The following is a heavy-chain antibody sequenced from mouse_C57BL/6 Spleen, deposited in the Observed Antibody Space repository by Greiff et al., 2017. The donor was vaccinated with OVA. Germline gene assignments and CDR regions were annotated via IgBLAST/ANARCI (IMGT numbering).Heavy chain of an antibody. CDR3: ARSAQATDY. CDR1: GYAFSSSW. D-gene: IGHD3-2*02. Sequence: VQLQQSGPELVKPGASVKISCKASGYAFSSSWMNWVKQRPGKGLEWIGRIYPGDGDTNYNGKFKGKATLTADKSSSTAYMQLSSLTSEDSAGYFCARSAQATDYWGQGTTLTVSS. CDR2: IYPGDGDT. J-gene: IGHJ2*01. V-gene: IGHV1-82*01.